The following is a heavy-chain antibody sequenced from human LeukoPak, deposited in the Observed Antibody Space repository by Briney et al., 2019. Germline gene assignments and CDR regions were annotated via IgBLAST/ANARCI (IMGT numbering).Heavy chain of an antibody. J-gene: IGHJ4*02. CDR1: GGSISSHY. D-gene: IGHD6-13*01. CDR3: ARVVSAVTFDY. Sequence: SETLSLTCSVSGGSISSHYWSWIRQPPGKGLEWIGYIYHSGSTNYNPSLKSRVTISVDTSKNQFSLKLSSVTAADTAVYYCARVVSAVTFDYWGQGTLVTVSS. CDR2: IYHSGST. V-gene: IGHV4-59*11.